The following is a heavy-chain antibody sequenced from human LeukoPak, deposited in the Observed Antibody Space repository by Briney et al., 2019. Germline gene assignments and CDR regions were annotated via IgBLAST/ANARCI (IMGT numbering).Heavy chain of an antibody. V-gene: IGHV4-39*01. D-gene: IGHD1-26*01. Sequence: SETLSLTCTVSGGSISSSSYYWGWIRQPPGKGLEWIGSIYYSGSTYYNPSLKSRVTISVDTSKNQFSLKLSSVTAADTAVYYCARHRAVSVVGNFYFGYWGQGTLVTVSS. CDR3: ARHRAVSVVGNFYFGY. CDR2: IYYSGST. J-gene: IGHJ4*02. CDR1: GGSISSSSYY.